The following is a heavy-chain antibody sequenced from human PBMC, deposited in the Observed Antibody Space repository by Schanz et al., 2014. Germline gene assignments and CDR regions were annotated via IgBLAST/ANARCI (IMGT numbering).Heavy chain of an antibody. V-gene: IGHV3-33*06. J-gene: IGHJ6*03. CDR1: GFIFRSFG. CDR3: AKGPYYYYDMDV. Sequence: QGQLVESGGGVVQPGKSLRLSCATSGFIFRSFGIHWVRQAPGKGLEWVAVIWSDGTNEYYADSVKGRFTISGDSSKYTVYLQMSSLRADDTAVYYCAKGPYYYYDMDVWGNGTTVTVSS. CDR2: IWSDGTNE.